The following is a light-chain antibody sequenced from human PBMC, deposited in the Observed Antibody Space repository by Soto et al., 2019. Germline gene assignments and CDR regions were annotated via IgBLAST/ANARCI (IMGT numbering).Light chain of an antibody. CDR3: SSYTSSSTPWV. V-gene: IGLV2-14*01. J-gene: IGLJ3*02. CDR2: EVS. CDR1: SSDVGGYNY. Sequence: QSALTQPASVSGSTGQSITISCTGTSSDVGGYNYVSWYQQHPGKAPKLLIYEVSNRPSGVSNRFSGSKSGNTASLTISGLQAADEADYYCSSYTSSSTPWVFGGVTKLTVL.